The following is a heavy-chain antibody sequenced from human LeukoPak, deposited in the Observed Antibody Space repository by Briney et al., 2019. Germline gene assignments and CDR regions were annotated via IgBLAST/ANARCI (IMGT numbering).Heavy chain of an antibody. Sequence: GGSLRLSCAASGFTFSSYSMNWVRQAPGKGLEWVSYISSSSSTIYYADSVKGRFTISRDNAKNSLYLQMNSLRAEDTAVYYCARPRADYVWGSRASDVWGQGTTVTVSS. J-gene: IGHJ6*02. V-gene: IGHV3-48*01. D-gene: IGHD3-16*01. CDR3: ARPRADYVWGSRASDV. CDR2: ISSSSSTI. CDR1: GFTFSSYS.